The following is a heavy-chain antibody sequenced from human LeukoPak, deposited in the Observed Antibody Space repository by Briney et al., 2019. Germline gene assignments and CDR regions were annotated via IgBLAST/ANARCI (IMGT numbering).Heavy chain of an antibody. D-gene: IGHD1-20*01. CDR2: ISSNRGST. CDR1: GFTFSSYA. Sequence: GESLKISCAASGFTFSSYAMHWVRQAPGKGLEYASAISSNRGSTYYANSVKGRFTISRDNSKNTLYLQMGSLRAEVMAVYYCARRYNWNDGAFDIWGQGTMVTVSS. J-gene: IGHJ3*02. CDR3: ARRYNWNDGAFDI. V-gene: IGHV3-64*01.